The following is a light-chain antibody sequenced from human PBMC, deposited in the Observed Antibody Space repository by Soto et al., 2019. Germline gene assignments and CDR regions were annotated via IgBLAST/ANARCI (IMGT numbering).Light chain of an antibody. CDR1: RDISDH. J-gene: IGKJ5*01. Sequence: GDRITISCQASRDISDHLNWYQQLPGKAPTVLIYDASNLVTGVPSRFSGRGSGTDFTITISSLQPEDVGTYYCQQYDNVGITFGPGTRLEIK. V-gene: IGKV1-33*01. CDR3: QQYDNVGIT. CDR2: DAS.